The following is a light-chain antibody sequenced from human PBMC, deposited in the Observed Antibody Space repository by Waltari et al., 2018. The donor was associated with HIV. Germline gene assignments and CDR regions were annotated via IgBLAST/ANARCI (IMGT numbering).Light chain of an antibody. CDR1: QSVSSY. V-gene: IGKV3-11*01. J-gene: IGKJ3*01. CDR2: DSS. Sequence: EIVLTQSPATLSLSPGERATLSCRASQSVSSYLAWYQQKPGQAPRLLIYDSSIRATGIPARFSGRGYGTDFTLTSSSLEPEDFAVYYCQQRSNWPRRFTFGPGTKVDIK. CDR3: QQRSNWPRRFT.